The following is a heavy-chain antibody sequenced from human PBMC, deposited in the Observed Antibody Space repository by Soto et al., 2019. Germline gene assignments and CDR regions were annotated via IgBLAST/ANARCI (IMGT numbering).Heavy chain of an antibody. V-gene: IGHV3-23*01. CDR1: GFTFSSNA. Sequence: HPGGSLRLSCTASGFTFSSNAINWVRQAPGKGLEWVSSISGSGGSTYYADSVKGRFTISRDNSKSTLSLQWSSLKASDTAMYYCARYDFWSHHSPHWGPGTLVTVSS. D-gene: IGHD3-3*01. CDR2: ISGSGGST. CDR3: ARYDFWSHHSPH. J-gene: IGHJ4*02.